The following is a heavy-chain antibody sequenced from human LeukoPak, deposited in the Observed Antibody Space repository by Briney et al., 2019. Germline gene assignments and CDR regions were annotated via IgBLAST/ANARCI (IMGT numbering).Heavy chain of an antibody. CDR3: ARVAYYGLDV. CDR1: GGTFSSYA. Sequence: GASEKVSCKASGGTFSSYAISWVRQAPGQGLEWMGRIIPILGIANYAQKFQGRVTITADKSTSTAYMELSSLRSEDTAVYYCARVAYYGLDVWGQGTTVTVSS. CDR2: IIPILGIA. V-gene: IGHV1-69*04. J-gene: IGHJ6*02.